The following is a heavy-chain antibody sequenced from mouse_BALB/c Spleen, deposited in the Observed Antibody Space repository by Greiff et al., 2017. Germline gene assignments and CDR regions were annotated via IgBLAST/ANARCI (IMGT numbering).Heavy chain of an antibody. Sequence: VQLQQSGAELVRSGASVKLSCTASGFNIKDYYMHWVKQRPEQGLEWIGWIDPENGDTEYAPKFQGKATMTADTSSNTAYLQLSSLTSEDTAVYYCNAFTTVERGDYWGQGTSVTVSS. CDR3: NAFTTVERGDY. V-gene: IGHV14-4*02. CDR2: IDPENGDT. J-gene: IGHJ4*01. D-gene: IGHD1-1*01. CDR1: GFNIKDYY.